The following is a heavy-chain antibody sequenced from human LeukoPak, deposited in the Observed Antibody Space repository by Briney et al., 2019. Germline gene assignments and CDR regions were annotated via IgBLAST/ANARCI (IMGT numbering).Heavy chain of an antibody. D-gene: IGHD3-9*01. J-gene: IGHJ4*02. Sequence: SETLSLTCTVPGGSISSYYWSWIRQPPGKGLEWIGYIYYSGSTNYNPSLKSRVTISVDTSKNQFSLKLSSVTAADTAVYYCARVVWVYDILTGYYTHYYFDYWGQGTLVTVSS. V-gene: IGHV4-59*01. CDR1: GGSISSYY. CDR3: ARVVWVYDILTGYYTHYYFDY. CDR2: IYYSGST.